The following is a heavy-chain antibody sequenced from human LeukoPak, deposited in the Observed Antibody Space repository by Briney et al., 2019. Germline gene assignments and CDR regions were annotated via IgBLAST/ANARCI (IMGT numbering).Heavy chain of an antibody. Sequence: SVKVSCKASGGTFSSYAISWVRQAPGQGLEWMGGIIPIFGTANYAQKFQGRVTITADESTSTAYMELSSLRSEDAAVYYCARGRGIVVVPAVPARYYYFDYWGQGTLVTVSS. V-gene: IGHV1-69*01. CDR1: GGTFSSYA. CDR3: ARGRGIVVVPAVPARYYYFDY. CDR2: IIPIFGTA. J-gene: IGHJ4*02. D-gene: IGHD2-2*01.